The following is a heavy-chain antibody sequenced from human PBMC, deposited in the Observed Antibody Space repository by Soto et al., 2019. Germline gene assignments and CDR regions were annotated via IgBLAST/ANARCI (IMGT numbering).Heavy chain of an antibody. CDR2: ISSSSSYI. V-gene: IGHV3-21*01. D-gene: IGHD3-16*01. Sequence: TGGSLRLSCAASGFTFSSYSMNWVRQAPGKGLEWVSSISSSSSYIYYADSVKGRFTISRDNAKNSLYLQMNSLRAEDTAVYYCAKHLPSKKNQRRWADAFHIWGQGTMVTVSS. J-gene: IGHJ3*02. CDR3: AKHLPSKKNQRRWADAFHI. CDR1: GFTFSSYS.